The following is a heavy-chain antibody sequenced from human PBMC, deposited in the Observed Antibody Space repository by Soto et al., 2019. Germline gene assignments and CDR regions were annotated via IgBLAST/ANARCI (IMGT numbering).Heavy chain of an antibody. CDR1: GFTFSSYW. Sequence: GGSLRLSCTASGFTFSSYWMSWVRQAPGKGLEWVANIKQDGSEKYYVYSVKGRFTISRDNAKNSLYLQMNSLRAEDTAVYYCARDRRYGDYVRGAFDIWGQGTMVTVSS. J-gene: IGHJ3*02. D-gene: IGHD4-17*01. V-gene: IGHV3-7*01. CDR2: IKQDGSEK. CDR3: ARDRRYGDYVRGAFDI.